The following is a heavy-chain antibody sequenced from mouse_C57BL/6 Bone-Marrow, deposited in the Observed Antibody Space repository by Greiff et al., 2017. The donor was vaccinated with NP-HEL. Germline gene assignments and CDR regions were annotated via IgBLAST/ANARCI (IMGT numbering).Heavy chain of an antibody. CDR1: GFSLTSYG. J-gene: IGHJ4*01. CDR3: AKIVYGPHYYAMDY. Sequence: VQLQESGPGLVQPSQSLSITCTVSGFSLTSYGVHWVRQSPGKGLEWLGVIWRGGSTDYNAAFMSRLSITKDNSKSQVFFKMNSLQADDTAIYYCAKIVYGPHYYAMDYWGQGTSVTVSS. CDR2: IWRGGST. D-gene: IGHD1-1*01. V-gene: IGHV2-5*01.